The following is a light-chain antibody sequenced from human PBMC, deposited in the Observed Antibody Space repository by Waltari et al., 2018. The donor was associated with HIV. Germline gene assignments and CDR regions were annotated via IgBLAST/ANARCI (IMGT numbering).Light chain of an antibody. CDR3: QHAYRTPLT. CDR1: QSMNNY. CDR2: TTS. Sequence: DIQMTQSPSSLSASVGYRVTITCRASQSMNNYLSWYQQKPGKAPKVLIYTTSTLQSGVPSRFSGSGSGTDFSLTISSLQPEDFGTYYCQHAYRTPLTFGGGTKVEIK. J-gene: IGKJ4*01. V-gene: IGKV1-39*01.